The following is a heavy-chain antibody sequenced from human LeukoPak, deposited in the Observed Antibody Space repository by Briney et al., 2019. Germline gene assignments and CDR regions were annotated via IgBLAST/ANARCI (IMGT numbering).Heavy chain of an antibody. J-gene: IGHJ4*02. CDR1: GYTFTSYD. Sequence: ASVKVSCKASGYTFTSYDINWVRQATGQGLEWMGWMNPNSGNTGYAQKFQGRVTITRNTSISTAYMELSSLRSDDTAVYYCARGLMGSYGDYSLDYWGQGTLVTVSS. CDR3: ARGLMGSYGDYSLDY. D-gene: IGHD4-17*01. V-gene: IGHV1-8*01. CDR2: MNPNSGNT.